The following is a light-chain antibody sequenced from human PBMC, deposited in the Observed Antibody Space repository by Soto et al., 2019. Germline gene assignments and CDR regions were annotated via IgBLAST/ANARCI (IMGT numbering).Light chain of an antibody. V-gene: IGLV2-11*01. CDR2: DVS. CDR1: SSDVGGYNY. Sequence: QSALTQPRSVSGSPGQSVTISCTGTSSDVGGYNYVSWYQQHPGKAPKVMVYDVSKRPSGVPDRFSGSKSGNTASLTISGPQAGEGAVYFSCSYAPTYSLLGGGTKLT. J-gene: IGLJ3*02. CDR3: CSYAPTYSL.